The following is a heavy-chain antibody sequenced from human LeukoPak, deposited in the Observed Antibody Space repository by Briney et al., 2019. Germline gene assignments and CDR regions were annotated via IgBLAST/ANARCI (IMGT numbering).Heavy chain of an antibody. CDR2: IKSKTDGGTT. J-gene: IGHJ4*02. CDR3: TTPSSSWYHGVDY. V-gene: IGHV3-15*01. Sequence: PGGSLRLSCAASGFTFSNAWMSWVRQAPGKGLEWVGRIKSKTDGGTTDYAAPVKGRFTISRDDSKNTLYLQMNSLKTEDTAVYYCTTPSSSWYHGVDYWGQGTLVTVSS. CDR1: GFTFSNAW. D-gene: IGHD6-13*01.